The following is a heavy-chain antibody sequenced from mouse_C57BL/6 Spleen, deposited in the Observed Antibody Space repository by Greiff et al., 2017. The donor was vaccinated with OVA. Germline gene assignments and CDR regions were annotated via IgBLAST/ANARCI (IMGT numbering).Heavy chain of an antibody. CDR1: GYTFTEYT. CDR3: ARHEDGAAQENYAMDY. CDR2: FYPGSGSI. D-gene: IGHD3-2*02. J-gene: IGHJ4*01. V-gene: IGHV1-62-2*01. Sequence: VLLQQSGAELVKPGASVKLSCKASGYTFTEYTIHWVKQRSGQGLEWIGWFYPGSGSIKYNEKFKDKATLTADKSSSTVYMALSRLTSEDSAVYFCARHEDGAAQENYAMDYWGQGTSVTVSS.